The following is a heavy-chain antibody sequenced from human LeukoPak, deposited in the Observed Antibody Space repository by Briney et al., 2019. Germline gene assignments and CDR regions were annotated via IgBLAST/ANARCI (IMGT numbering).Heavy chain of an antibody. CDR2: INPNSGGT. CDR3: ARGDSSYYYYYMDV. Sequence: ASVKVSCEASGYTFTGYYMHWVRQARGQGLEWMGWINPNSGGTNYAQKFQGRVTMTRDTSISTAYMELSRLRSDDTAVYYCARGDSSYYYYYMDVWGKGTTVTVSS. CDR1: GYTFTGYY. J-gene: IGHJ6*03. D-gene: IGHD6-13*01. V-gene: IGHV1-2*02.